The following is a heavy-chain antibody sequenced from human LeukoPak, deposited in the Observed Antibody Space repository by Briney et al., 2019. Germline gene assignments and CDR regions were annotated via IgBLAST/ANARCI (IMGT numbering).Heavy chain of an antibody. J-gene: IGHJ4*02. D-gene: IGHD1-26*01. CDR3: ARHGGTLDYFDS. Sequence: SETLSLTCTVSNGSISTYYWSWIRQPPGKGLEWIGYIYHGGTTTYNPSFKRRVTISVDSSKNHFSLTLTSLTAADTALYYCARHGGTLDYFDSWGPGALVTVSS. V-gene: IGHV4-59*08. CDR1: NGSISTYY. CDR2: IYHGGTT.